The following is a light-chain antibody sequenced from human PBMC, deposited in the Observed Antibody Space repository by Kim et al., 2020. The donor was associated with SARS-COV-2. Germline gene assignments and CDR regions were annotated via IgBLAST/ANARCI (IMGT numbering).Light chain of an antibody. Sequence: DIVMTQSPDSLAVSLGERATINCKTSQSVLYSSSNKNFLAWYQQKPGQPPKLLFYWASTRQSGVFDRFSGSGSGTDFTLTSSSLQAEDVAVYYCQQYYSTPWTFGQGTKVDIK. CDR2: WAS. J-gene: IGKJ1*01. CDR1: QSVLYSSSNKNF. V-gene: IGKV4-1*01. CDR3: QQYYSTPWT.